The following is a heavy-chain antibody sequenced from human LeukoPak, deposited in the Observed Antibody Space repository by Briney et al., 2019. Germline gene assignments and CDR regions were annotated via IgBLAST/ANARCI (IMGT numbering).Heavy chain of an antibody. CDR2: IIPIFGTA. V-gene: IGHV1-69*06. Sequence: SVKVSCKASGYTFTGYYMHWVRQAPGQGLEWMGGIIPIFGTANYAQKFQGRVTITADKSTSTAYMELSSLRSEDTAVYYCARPARSSTSPLDYWGQGTLVTVSS. CDR1: GYTFTGYY. CDR3: ARPARSSTSPLDY. J-gene: IGHJ4*02. D-gene: IGHD2-2*01.